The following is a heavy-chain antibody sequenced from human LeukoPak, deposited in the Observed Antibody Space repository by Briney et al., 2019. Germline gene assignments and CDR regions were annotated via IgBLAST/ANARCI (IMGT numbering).Heavy chain of an antibody. CDR1: GGSISSYY. D-gene: IGHD2-21*01. CDR3: ARVGEKLSYYYFDY. V-gene: IGHV4-4*07. J-gene: IGHJ4*02. Sequence: SETLSLTCTVSGGSISSYYWSWIRQPAGKGLEWIGRIYTSGSTNYNPSLKSRVTMPVDTSKNQFSLKLYSVTAADTAVYYCARVGEKLSYYYFDYWGQGTLVTVSS. CDR2: IYTSGST.